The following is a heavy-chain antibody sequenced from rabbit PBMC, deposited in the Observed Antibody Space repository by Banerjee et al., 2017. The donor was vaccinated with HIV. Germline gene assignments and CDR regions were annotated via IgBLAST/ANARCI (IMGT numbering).Heavy chain of an antibody. D-gene: IGHD1-1*01. CDR1: GFSFSSSYY. Sequence: QEQLVESGGDLVQPEGSLTLTCTGSGFSFSSSYYMCWVRQAPGKGLEWIACIHTGDDSAYYARWAKGRFTISKTSSTTVTLQMTSLTAADTATYFCARDHIHSGVFGYWDLWGPGTLVTVS. CDR2: IHTGDDSA. J-gene: IGHJ4*01. CDR3: ARDHIHSGVFGYWDL. V-gene: IGHV1S45*01.